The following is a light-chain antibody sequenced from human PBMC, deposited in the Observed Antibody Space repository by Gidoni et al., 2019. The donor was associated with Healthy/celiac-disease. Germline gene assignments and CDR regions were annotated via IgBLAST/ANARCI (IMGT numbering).Light chain of an antibody. J-gene: IGKJ4*01. V-gene: IGKV3-15*01. CDR2: GAS. CDR3: QQYNNWPPNLT. Sequence: EIVMTQSPAPLSVSPGERATPSCRASQSVSSNLAWYQQKPGQAPRLLIYGASTRATGIPARFSGSGSGTEFTLTISSLQSEDFAVYYCQQYNNWPPNLTFGGGTKVEIK. CDR1: QSVSSN.